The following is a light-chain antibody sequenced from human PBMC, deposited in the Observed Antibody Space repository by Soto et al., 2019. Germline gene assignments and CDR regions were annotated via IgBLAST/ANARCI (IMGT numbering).Light chain of an antibody. V-gene: IGLV2-11*01. CDR2: DVS. CDR3: CSYAGSNTLV. Sequence: QPALTQPRSVSGSPGQSITISCSGTIRDIGGYNFISWYQQHPGTAPKIIIYDVSKRPSGVPDRFSGSTSGNTASLTISGLQAEDDAFYYCCSYAGSNTLVFGGGTKLTVL. CDR1: IRDIGGYNF. J-gene: IGLJ2*01.